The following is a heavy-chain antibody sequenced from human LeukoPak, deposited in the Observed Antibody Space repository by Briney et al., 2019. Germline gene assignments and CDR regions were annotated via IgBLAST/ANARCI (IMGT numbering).Heavy chain of an antibody. CDR1: GFTFSSHW. J-gene: IGHJ4*02. Sequence: GGSLRLSCAASGFTFSSHWMTWVRQAPGKGLEWVANIKEDGTRKNYMDSVKGRFTISRDNAKNSLYLQMSGLRAEDTALYYCATPLDYYDSSGHYQGGDWGQGTLVTVSS. V-gene: IGHV3-7*03. D-gene: IGHD3-22*01. CDR3: ATPLDYYDSSGHYQGGD. CDR2: IKEDGTRK.